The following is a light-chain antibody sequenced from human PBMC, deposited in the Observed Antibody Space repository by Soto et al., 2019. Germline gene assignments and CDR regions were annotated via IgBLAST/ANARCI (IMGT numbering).Light chain of an antibody. J-gene: IGKJ4*01. CDR1: QSVSSN. V-gene: IGKV3-15*01. CDR2: GAS. Sequence: EIVLTQSPGTLPLSPGERATLAVGASQSVSSNLAWYQQKPGQAPRLLIYGASTRATGIPARFSGSGSGTEFTLTISSLQSEDFAVYYCQQYNNWPPLTFGGGTKVDI. CDR3: QQYNNWPPLT.